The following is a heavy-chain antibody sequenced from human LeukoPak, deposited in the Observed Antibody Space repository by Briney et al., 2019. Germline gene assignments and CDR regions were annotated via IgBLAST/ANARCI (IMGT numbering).Heavy chain of an antibody. CDR3: ARGLGKGSSDY. Sequence: GGSLRLSCAASGFTFSSYSMNWVRQAPGKGLEWVSSISSGSTYMYYADSVKGRFTISRDNAQNSMYLQMNSLTADDTAVYYCARGLGKGSSDYWGQGTLVTVSS. CDR1: GFTFSSYS. J-gene: IGHJ4*02. CDR2: ISSGSTYM. V-gene: IGHV3-21*04. D-gene: IGHD6-6*01.